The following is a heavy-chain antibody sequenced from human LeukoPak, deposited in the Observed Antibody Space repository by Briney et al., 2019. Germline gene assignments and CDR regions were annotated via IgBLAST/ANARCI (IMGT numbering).Heavy chain of an antibody. CDR2: ISWNSGSI. CDR1: GFTFDDYA. V-gene: IGHV3-9*01. J-gene: IGHJ4*02. D-gene: IGHD3-10*01. CDR3: AKDRSYGSGSYHFDY. Sequence: PGRSLRLSCAASGFTFDDYAMHWVRQAPGKGLEWVSGISWNSGSIGYADSVKGRFTISRDNAKNSLYLQMNSLRAEDTALYYCAKDRSYGSGSYHFDYWGQGTLVTVSS.